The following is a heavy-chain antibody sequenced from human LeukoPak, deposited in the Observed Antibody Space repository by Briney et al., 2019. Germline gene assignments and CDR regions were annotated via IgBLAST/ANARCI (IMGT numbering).Heavy chain of an antibody. J-gene: IGHJ6*02. CDR1: GGSISSSSYY. CDR2: IYYSGST. CDR3: AGFNYYYGMDV. V-gene: IGHV4-39*01. Sequence: PSETLSLTCTVSGGSISSSSYYWGWIRQPPGKGLEWIGSIYYSGSTYYNPSLKSRVTISVDTSKNQFSPKLSSVTAADTAVYYCAGFNYYYGMDVWGQGTTVTVSS.